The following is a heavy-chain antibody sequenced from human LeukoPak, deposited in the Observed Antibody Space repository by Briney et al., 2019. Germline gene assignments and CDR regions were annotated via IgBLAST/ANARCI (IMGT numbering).Heavy chain of an antibody. CDR3: ARGLMLRGVADY. CDR1: GFTFSSYW. V-gene: IGHV3-30*03. J-gene: IGHJ4*02. D-gene: IGHD3-10*01. CDR2: ILHDGSNK. Sequence: GGSLRLSCAASGFTFSSYWMSWVRQAPGKGLEWVAVILHDGSNKYADSVKGRFTISRDNSKNTLYLQMNSLRAEDTAVYYCARGLMLRGVADYWGQGTLVTVSS.